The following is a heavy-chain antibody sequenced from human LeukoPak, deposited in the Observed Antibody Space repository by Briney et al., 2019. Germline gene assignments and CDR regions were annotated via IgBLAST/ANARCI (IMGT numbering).Heavy chain of an antibody. Sequence: GASVKVSCKASGYTFTGYYMHWVRQAPGQGPEWMGWISAYNGNTEYAQNLQGRVTMTTDTSTSTAYMELRSLRSDDTAVYYCTRDLPYSSSWESIDYWGQGTLVTVSS. CDR3: TRDLPYSSSWESIDY. J-gene: IGHJ4*02. CDR2: ISAYNGNT. D-gene: IGHD6-13*01. V-gene: IGHV1-18*04. CDR1: GYTFTGYY.